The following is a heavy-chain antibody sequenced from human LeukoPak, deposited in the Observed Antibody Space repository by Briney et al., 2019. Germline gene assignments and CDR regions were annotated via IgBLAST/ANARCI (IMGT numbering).Heavy chain of an antibody. CDR3: TRIFYYGTRGYYPDF. D-gene: IGHD3-22*01. V-gene: IGHV3-72*01. CDR1: GFTFSDHH. CDR2: SKNKDYAYST. J-gene: IGHJ4*02. Sequence: GGSERLSCAASGFTFSDHHMDWVRQAPGKGLEWIGRSKNKDYAYSTVYAASVKGRFTFSRDDPKNSLYLQVNSLTTEDTAVYYCTRIFYYGTRGYYPDFWGQGTLLPVFS.